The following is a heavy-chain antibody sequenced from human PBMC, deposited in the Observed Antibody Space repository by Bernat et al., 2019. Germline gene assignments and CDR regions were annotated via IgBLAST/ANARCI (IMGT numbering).Heavy chain of an antibody. V-gene: IGHV3-53*02. CDR3: GRGGGDHYYYGMDV. CDR1: GFTVSNY. J-gene: IGHJ6*02. Sequence: EVHLVETGGGLIQPGGSLRLSCAASGFTVSNYMTWVRQGSGKGLEWVSVIYSAGSTYYADSVKGRFTISRDLSKNPLYLQMNSLRAEDTAVYFCGRGGGDHYYYGMDVWGQGTTVTVSS. CDR2: IYSAGST. D-gene: IGHD3-16*01.